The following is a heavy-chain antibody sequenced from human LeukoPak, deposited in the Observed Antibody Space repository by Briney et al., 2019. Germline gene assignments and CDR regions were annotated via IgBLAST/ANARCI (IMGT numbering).Heavy chain of an antibody. CDR1: GFTFNTYS. V-gene: IGHV3-21*01. J-gene: IGHJ3*02. D-gene: IGHD3-22*01. CDR2: ISSSSSYI. Sequence: GGSLRLSCAASGFTFNTYSMNWVRQAPGKGLEWVSSISSSSSYIYYADSVKGRFTISRDNAKNSLYLQMNSLRAEATAVYYCARDLGHSGYYTIDAFDIWGQGTMVTVSS. CDR3: ARDLGHSGYYTIDAFDI.